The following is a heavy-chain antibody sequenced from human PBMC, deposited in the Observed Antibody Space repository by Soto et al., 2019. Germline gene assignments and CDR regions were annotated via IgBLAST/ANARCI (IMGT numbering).Heavy chain of an antibody. CDR3: ARDPSSPDTTLGDFDY. CDR1: GVTFSSYA. V-gene: IGHV1-69*01. J-gene: IGHJ4*02. Sequence: QVQLVQSGAEVIKPGWSVKVSCEASGVTFSSYAISWVRQAPGQGLEWVGWIIPIIGTTNYAENLKGRFTITGDDSTSTAYMEMNSLRSEDTAVYYCARDPSSPDTTLGDFDYWGQGTLVTVSS. D-gene: IGHD5-18*01. CDR2: IIPIIGTT.